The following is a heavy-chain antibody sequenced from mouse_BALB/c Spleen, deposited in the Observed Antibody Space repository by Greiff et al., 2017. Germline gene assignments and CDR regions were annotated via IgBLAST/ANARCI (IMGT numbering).Heavy chain of an antibody. CDR3: ARGFITTVVFDY. V-gene: IGHV1S137*01. CDR2: ISTYYGDA. D-gene: IGHD1-1*01. J-gene: IGHJ2*01. Sequence: VQLQQSGAELVRPGVSVKISCKGSGYTFTDYAMHWVKQSHAKSLEWIGVISTYYGDASYNQKFKGKATMTVDKSSSTAYMELARLTSEDSAIYYCARGFITTVVFDYWGQGTTLTVSS. CDR1: GYTFTDYA.